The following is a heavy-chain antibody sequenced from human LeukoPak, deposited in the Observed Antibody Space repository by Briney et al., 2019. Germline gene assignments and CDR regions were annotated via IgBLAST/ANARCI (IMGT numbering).Heavy chain of an antibody. J-gene: IGHJ4*02. CDR3: ATSGDYGDYFDY. CDR1: GFTFSSYW. V-gene: IGHV3-7*01. Sequence: GGSLRLSCAASGFTFSSYWMSWVRQAPGKGLERVANIKQDGSEKYYVDSVKGRFTISRDNAKNSLYLQMNSLRAEDTAVYYCATSGDYGDYFDYWGQGTLVTVSS. D-gene: IGHD4-17*01. CDR2: IKQDGSEK.